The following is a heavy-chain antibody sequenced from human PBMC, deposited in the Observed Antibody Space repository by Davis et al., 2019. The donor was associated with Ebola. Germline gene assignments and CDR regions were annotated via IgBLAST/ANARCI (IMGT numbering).Heavy chain of an antibody. Sequence: GESLKISCAASGFTFSSYGMHWVRQAPGKGLEWVAVISYDGSNKYYADSVKGRFTISRDNSKNTLYLQMNSLRAEDTAVYYCAKLGGAIYYYGMDVWGQGTTVTVSS. D-gene: IGHD1-26*01. CDR2: ISYDGSNK. CDR3: AKLGGAIYYYGMDV. J-gene: IGHJ6*02. V-gene: IGHV3-30*18. CDR1: GFTFSSYG.